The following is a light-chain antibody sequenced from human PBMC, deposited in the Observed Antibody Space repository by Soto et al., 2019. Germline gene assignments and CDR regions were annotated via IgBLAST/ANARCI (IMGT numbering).Light chain of an antibody. J-gene: IGKJ2*01. Sequence: EIPMTQSPATLSVSPGERVTLSCRASQSVSSNLAWYQQKPGQAPRLLIYGASTRATGIPARFSGSGSGTEFTLTISSLQSEDFAVYYCQQYNKWPPYTFGQGTKLEL. V-gene: IGKV3-15*01. CDR3: QQYNKWPPYT. CDR1: QSVSSN. CDR2: GAS.